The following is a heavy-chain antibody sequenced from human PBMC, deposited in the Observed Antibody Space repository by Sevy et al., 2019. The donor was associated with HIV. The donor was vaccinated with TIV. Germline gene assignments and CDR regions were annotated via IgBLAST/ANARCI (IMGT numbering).Heavy chain of an antibody. CDR3: ARVDANYDKGFDP. CDR1: GFTFSSYE. J-gene: IGHJ5*02. Sequence: GGSLRLSCEASGFTFSSYEMNWVRQAPGKGLEWVSYISSRGTTIKYADSAKGRFTISRDNAKNSLYMQMNSLRAEDTAVYYCARVDANYDKGFDPWGQGTLVTVSS. CDR2: ISSRGTTI. V-gene: IGHV3-48*03. D-gene: IGHD3-22*01.